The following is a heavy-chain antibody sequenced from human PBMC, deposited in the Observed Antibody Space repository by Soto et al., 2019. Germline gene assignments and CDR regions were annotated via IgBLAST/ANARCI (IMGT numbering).Heavy chain of an antibody. CDR1: GFTFSNYG. CDR2: ISYDGSNK. D-gene: IGHD2-15*01. J-gene: IGHJ4*02. CDR3: AKGYCSGGSCYSPFDY. Sequence: QVQLVESGGGVVQPGTSLRLSCAASGFTFSNYGMHWVRQAPGKGLEWVTLISYDGSNKYYADSVKGRFTISRDSXKXXLYLQMNSLRAEDTAVYYCAKGYCSGGSCYSPFDYWGQGTLVTVSS. V-gene: IGHV3-30*18.